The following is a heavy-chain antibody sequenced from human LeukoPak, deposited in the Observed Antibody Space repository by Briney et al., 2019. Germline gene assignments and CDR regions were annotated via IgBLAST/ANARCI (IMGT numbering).Heavy chain of an antibody. CDR2: MNPNSGNT. Sequence: ASVKVSCKASGYTFTSYDINWVRQATGQGLEWMGWMNPNSGNTGYAQKFQGRVTMTRNTSISTAYMELSSLRSEDTAVYYCARDSLNWAEFDYWGQGTLVTVSS. V-gene: IGHV1-8*01. D-gene: IGHD7-27*01. J-gene: IGHJ4*02. CDR3: ARDSLNWAEFDY. CDR1: GYTFTSYD.